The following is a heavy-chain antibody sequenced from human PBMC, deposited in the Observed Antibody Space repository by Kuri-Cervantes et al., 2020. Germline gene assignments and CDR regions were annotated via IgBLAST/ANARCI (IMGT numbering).Heavy chain of an antibody. D-gene: IGHD1-26*01. Sequence: GGSLRLSCAASGFTFSDYYMSWIRQAPGKGLEWVSYISSSGSTIYYADSVKGRFTISRDNAKNSLYLQMNSLRAEDTAVYYCAREERVATTLWGNYYYGMDVWGQGTTVTVSS. CDR1: GFTFSDYY. V-gene: IGHV3-11*04. CDR3: AREERVATTLWGNYYYGMDV. CDR2: ISSSGSTI. J-gene: IGHJ6*02.